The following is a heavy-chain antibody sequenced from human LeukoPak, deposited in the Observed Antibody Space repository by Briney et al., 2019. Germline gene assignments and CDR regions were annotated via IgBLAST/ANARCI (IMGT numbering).Heavy chain of an antibody. V-gene: IGHV4-59*01. D-gene: IGHD3-22*01. J-gene: IGHJ5*02. CDR1: GASISSYY. CDR2: IYYSGST. CDR3: ARHRYYYDSSGYYYQP. Sequence: KPSETLSLTCTVSGASISSYYWSWIRQPPGKGLEWIGYIYYSGSTNYNPSLKSRVTISVDTSKNQFSLGLSSVTAADTAVYYCARHRYYYDSSGYYYQPWGQGTLVTVSS.